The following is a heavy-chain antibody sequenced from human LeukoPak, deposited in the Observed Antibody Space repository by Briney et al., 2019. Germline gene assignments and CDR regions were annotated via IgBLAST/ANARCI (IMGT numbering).Heavy chain of an antibody. CDR3: ARRSNPPGRIDH. CDR2: IYNSGST. D-gene: IGHD1-14*01. V-gene: IGHV3-66*04. CDR1: GFTVGYNY. Sequence: GGSLSLSCAASGFTVGYNYMTWVRQAPGKGLEWVAAIYNSGSTYYADSVKGRFTISRDNSKNTMYLQMNSLKGEDTAVYYCARRSNPPGRIDHWGQGTLVTVSS. J-gene: IGHJ4*02.